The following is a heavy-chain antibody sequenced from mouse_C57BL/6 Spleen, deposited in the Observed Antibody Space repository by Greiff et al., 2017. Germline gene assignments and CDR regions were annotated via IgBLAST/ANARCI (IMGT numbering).Heavy chain of an antibody. D-gene: IGHD2-5*01. V-gene: IGHV1-52*01. Sequence: VQLQQPGAELVRPGSSVKLSCKASGYTFTSYWMHWVKQRPIQGLEWIGNIDPSDSETHYNQKFKDKATLTVDKSSSTAYMPLSSLTSEDSAVYYCARRSNYDYYAMDYWGQGTSVTVSS. J-gene: IGHJ4*01. CDR2: IDPSDSET. CDR3: ARRSNYDYYAMDY. CDR1: GYTFTSYW.